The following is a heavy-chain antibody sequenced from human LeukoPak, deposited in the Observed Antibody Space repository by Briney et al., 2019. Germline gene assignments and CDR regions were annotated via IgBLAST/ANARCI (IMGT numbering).Heavy chain of an antibody. V-gene: IGHV1-8*01. CDR1: GYTFTSYD. CDR2: MNPNSGNT. CDR3: ARGSPYGSGSYNWFDP. Sequence: ASVKVSCKASGYTFTSYDIKWVRQATGQGLEWMGWMNPNSGNTGYAQKFQGRVTVTRNTSISTAYMELSSLRSEDTAVYYCARGSPYGSGSYNWFDPWGQGTLVTVSS. D-gene: IGHD3-10*01. J-gene: IGHJ5*02.